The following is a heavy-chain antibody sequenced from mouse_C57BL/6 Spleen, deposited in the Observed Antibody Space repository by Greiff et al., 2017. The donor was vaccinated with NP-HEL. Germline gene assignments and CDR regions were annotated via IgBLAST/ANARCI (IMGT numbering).Heavy chain of an antibody. CDR3: ARSYYETGDNY. V-gene: IGHV1-76*01. CDR1: GYTFTDYY. D-gene: IGHD1-1*01. Sequence: VQLQESGAELVRPGASVKLSCKASGYTFTDYYINWVKQRPGQGLEWIARIYPGSGNTYYNEKFKGKATLTAEKSSSTAYMQLSSLTSEDSAVYFCARSYYETGDNYWGQGTTLTVSS. J-gene: IGHJ2*01. CDR2: IYPGSGNT.